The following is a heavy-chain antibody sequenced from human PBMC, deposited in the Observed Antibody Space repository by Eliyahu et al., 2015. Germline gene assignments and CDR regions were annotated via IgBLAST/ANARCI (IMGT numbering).Heavy chain of an antibody. J-gene: IGHJ5*02. CDR3: ARRDSWDLGDWFDP. CDR1: GYXFISYW. Sequence: EVQLVQSGAEVKXPGEXLRISCQASGYXFISYWIAWVRQXPGKGPEWLGIVHXGTSETRYSPSFQGQVTMSADKSISTAYLQWSSLKASDSAMYYCARRDSWDLGDWFDPWGQGTLVIVSS. CDR2: VHXGTSET. D-gene: IGHD3-16*01. V-gene: IGHV5-51*01.